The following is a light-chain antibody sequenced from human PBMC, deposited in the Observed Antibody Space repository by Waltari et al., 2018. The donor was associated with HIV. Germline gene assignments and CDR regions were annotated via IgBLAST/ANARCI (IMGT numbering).Light chain of an antibody. CDR3: QVRDSSSDHAV. CDR1: NSGSKN. J-gene: IGLJ2*01. V-gene: IGLV3-21*01. Sequence: SYVLTQPPSVSVAPGKTARLTCGGNNSGSKNVHWYQQKPGQAPVVVIYYDSDRPSGIPERFSGSNSGNTATLTISRVEAGDEADYYCQVRDSSSDHAVFGGGTKLTVL. CDR2: YDS.